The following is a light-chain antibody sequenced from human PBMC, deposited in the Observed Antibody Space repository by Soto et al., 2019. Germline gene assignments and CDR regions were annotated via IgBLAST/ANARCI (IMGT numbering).Light chain of an antibody. CDR3: QQRSNWPPWT. Sequence: EIVLTQSPATLSLSPGERATLSCRASQSVSSYLAWYQQKPGQAPRLLIYDASNRATGIPARFSGSGSGTDLTLTISSLEPKDFAVYYCQQRSNWPPWTFGQGTKVEIK. J-gene: IGKJ1*01. CDR2: DAS. CDR1: QSVSSY. V-gene: IGKV3-11*01.